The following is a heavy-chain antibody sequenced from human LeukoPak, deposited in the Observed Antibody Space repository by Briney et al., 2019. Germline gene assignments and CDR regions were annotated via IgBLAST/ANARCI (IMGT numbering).Heavy chain of an antibody. V-gene: IGHV3-53*01. Sequence: GGSLRLSCAASGFTVSSNYMNWVRQAPGKGPEWVSVIYSGSSTYYADSVRGRFTISRDNSKNTLYLQMNSLRAEDTAVYYCARGEDYGDYFDYWGQGTLVTVSS. CDR3: ARGEDYGDYFDY. D-gene: IGHD4-17*01. J-gene: IGHJ4*02. CDR1: GFTVSSNY. CDR2: IYSGSST.